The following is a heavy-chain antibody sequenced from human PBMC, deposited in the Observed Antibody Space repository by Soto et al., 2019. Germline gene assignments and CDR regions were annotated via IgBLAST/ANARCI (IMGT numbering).Heavy chain of an antibody. D-gene: IGHD4-4*01. J-gene: IGHJ3*02. Sequence: QVQLQQWGAGLLKPSETLSLTCAVYGGSFSGYYWSWIRQPPGKGLEWIGEINHSGSTNYNPSLKSRVTLSVDTSKNQFSLKLSSVTAADTAVYYCARDWDYSNYNHPPAFDIWGQGTMVTVSS. V-gene: IGHV4-34*01. CDR3: ARDWDYSNYNHPPAFDI. CDR1: GGSFSGYY. CDR2: INHSGST.